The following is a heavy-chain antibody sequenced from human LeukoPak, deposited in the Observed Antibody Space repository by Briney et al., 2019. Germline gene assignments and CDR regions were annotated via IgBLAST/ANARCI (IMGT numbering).Heavy chain of an antibody. Sequence: ASVKVSCKASGYTFTGYYMHWVRQAPGQGLEWTGWINPNSGGTNYAQKFQGRVTMTRDTSISTAYMELSRLRSDDTAVYYCARGPGIAVAGTFDWGQGTLVTVSS. J-gene: IGHJ4*02. CDR3: ARGPGIAVAGTFD. CDR2: INPNSGGT. CDR1: GYTFTGYY. V-gene: IGHV1-2*02. D-gene: IGHD6-19*01.